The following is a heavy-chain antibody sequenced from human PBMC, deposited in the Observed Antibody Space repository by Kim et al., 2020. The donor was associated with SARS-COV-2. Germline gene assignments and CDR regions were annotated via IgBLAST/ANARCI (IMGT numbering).Heavy chain of an antibody. D-gene: IGHD1-26*01. Sequence: LKSRVTISVDTSKNQFSLKLSSVTAADTAVYYCARAFIVGATGPGEWFDPWGQGTLVTVSS. CDR3: ARAFIVGATGPGEWFDP. J-gene: IGHJ5*02. V-gene: IGHV4-39*07.